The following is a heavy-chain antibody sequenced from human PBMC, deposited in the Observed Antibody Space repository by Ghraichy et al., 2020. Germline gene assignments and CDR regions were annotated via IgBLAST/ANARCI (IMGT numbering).Heavy chain of an antibody. CDR1: GGSISSGDYY. V-gene: IGHV4-30-4*01. CDR2: IYYSGST. Sequence: SENLSLTCTVSGGSISSGDYYWSWIRQPPGKGLEWIGYIYYSGSTYYNPSLKSRVTISVDTSKNQFSLKLSSVTAADTAVYYCARADYYDSSGYFDYWGQGTLVTVSS. D-gene: IGHD3-22*01. CDR3: ARADYYDSSGYFDY. J-gene: IGHJ4*02.